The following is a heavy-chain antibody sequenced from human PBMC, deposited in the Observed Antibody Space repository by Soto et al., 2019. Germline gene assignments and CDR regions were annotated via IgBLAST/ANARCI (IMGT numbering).Heavy chain of an antibody. D-gene: IGHD1-20*01. CDR2: ISANDVGT. CDR1: GFTLRNYA. CDR3: AKAKNDYNWDNRPPFDY. J-gene: IGHJ4*02. Sequence: GGSLRLSCEASGFTLRNYAMTWIRQAPGKGLEWVSLISANDVGTYYAESVKTRFTISTDQSRNTVYLQMDSLRADDTAIYYCAKAKNDYNWDNRPPFDYWGQGTLVTVPQ. V-gene: IGHV3-23*01.